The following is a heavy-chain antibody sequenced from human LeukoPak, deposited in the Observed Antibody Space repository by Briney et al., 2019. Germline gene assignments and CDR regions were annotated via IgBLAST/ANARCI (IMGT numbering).Heavy chain of an antibody. J-gene: IGHJ3*02. V-gene: IGHV4-61*02. CDR3: AGGRIAVAGTGAFDI. CDR1: GGSISSGSYY. Sequence: SQTLSLTCTVSGGSISSGSYYWSWIRQPAGKGLEWIGRIYTSGSTNYNPSLKSRVTISVDTSKNQFSLKLSSVTAADTAVYYCAGGRIAVAGTGAFDIWGQGTMATVSS. D-gene: IGHD6-19*01. CDR2: IYTSGST.